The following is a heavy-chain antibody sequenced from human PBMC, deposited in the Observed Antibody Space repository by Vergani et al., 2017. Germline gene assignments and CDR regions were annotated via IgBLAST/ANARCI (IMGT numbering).Heavy chain of an antibody. CDR3: VKDIAASGNYWYFGR. D-gene: IGHD6-13*01. J-gene: IGHJ2*01. V-gene: IGHV3-9*01. CDR1: GFTFDDYA. CDR2: INWNSDSI. Sequence: EVQLVESGGGLVQPGRSLRLSCAASGFTFDDYAMHWVRQAPGQGLEWVSGINWNSDSIAYADSVKGRVTISRDNAKNSLYLQMYSLRAEDTALYYCVKDIAASGNYWYFGRWGRGTLVTVSS.